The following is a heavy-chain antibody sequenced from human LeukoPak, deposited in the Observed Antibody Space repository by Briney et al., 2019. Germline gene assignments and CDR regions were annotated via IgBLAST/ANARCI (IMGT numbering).Heavy chain of an antibody. D-gene: IGHD3-3*01. CDR1: GFTFSNAW. V-gene: IGHV3-15*01. Sequence: GGSLRLSCAASGFTFSNAWMSWVRQAPGKGLEWVGRIKSKTDGGTPDYAAPVESRFTISRDDSKNTLYLQMNSLKTEDTAVYYCTTDQWPGLRFLEWLLNYYYYMDVWGKGTTVTVSS. CDR2: IKSKTDGGTP. CDR3: TTDQWPGLRFLEWLLNYYYYMDV. J-gene: IGHJ6*03.